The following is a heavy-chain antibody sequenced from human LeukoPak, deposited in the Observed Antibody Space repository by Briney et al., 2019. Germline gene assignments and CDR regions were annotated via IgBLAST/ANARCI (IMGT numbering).Heavy chain of an antibody. CDR1: GYTFSGYY. CDR2: INPNSGGT. V-gene: IGHV1-2*02. Sequence: ASVKVSCKASGYTFSGYYMHWVRRAPGQGLEWMGWINPNSGGTNYAQKFQGRVTMTRDTSITTAYMELTRLRSDDTAVYYCARNLKPYYFDYWGQGTLVTVSS. CDR3: ARNLKPYYFDY. J-gene: IGHJ4*02.